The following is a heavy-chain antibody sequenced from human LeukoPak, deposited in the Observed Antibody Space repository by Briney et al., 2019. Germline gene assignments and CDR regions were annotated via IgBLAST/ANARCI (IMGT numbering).Heavy chain of an antibody. CDR3: ARVRPFILLDY. CDR1: GGSFSGYY. CDR2: INHSGST. J-gene: IGHJ4*02. V-gene: IGHV4-34*01. Sequence: SETLSPTCAVYGGSFSGYYWSWIRQPPGKGLEWIGEINHSGSTNYNPSLKSRVTISVDTSKNQFSLKLSSVTAADTAVYYCARVRPFILLDYWGQGTLVTVSS.